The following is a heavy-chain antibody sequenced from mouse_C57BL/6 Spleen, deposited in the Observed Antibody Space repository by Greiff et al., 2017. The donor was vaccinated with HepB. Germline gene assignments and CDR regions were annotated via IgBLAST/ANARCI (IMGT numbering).Heavy chain of an antibody. V-gene: IGHV1-80*01. D-gene: IGHD2-5*01. CDR1: GYAFSSYW. Sequence: VQLQQSGAELVKPGASVKISCKASGYAFSSYWMNWVKQRPGKGLEWIGQIYPGDGDTNYNGKFKGKATLTADKSSSTAYMQLSSLTSEDSAVYFCARSNSKSYAMDYWGQGTSVTVSS. CDR3: ARSNSKSYAMDY. CDR2: IYPGDGDT. J-gene: IGHJ4*01.